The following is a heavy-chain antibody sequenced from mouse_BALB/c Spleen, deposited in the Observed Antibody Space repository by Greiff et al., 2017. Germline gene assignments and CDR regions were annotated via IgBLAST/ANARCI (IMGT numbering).Heavy chain of an antibody. Sequence: EVQLEQSGADLVKPGGSLKLSCAASGFTFTSYGMSWVRQTPDKGLEWVATISSGGSYTYYPDSLKGQFTISRDNATSTVYLQLSSLKSEDTAVYYCARGGHGNCLVYWGQGTTLTVSS. CDR2: ISSGGSYT. D-gene: IGHD2-1*01. CDR1: GFTFTSYG. V-gene: IGHV5-6*01. J-gene: IGHJ2*01. CDR3: ARGGHGNCLVY.